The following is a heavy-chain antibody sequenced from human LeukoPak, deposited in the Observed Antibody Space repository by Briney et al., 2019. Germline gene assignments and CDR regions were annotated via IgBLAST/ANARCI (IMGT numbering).Heavy chain of an antibody. CDR2: ISSSSTYI. D-gene: IGHD1-14*01. J-gene: IGHJ4*02. CDR1: GLSFSSYY. V-gene: IGHV3-21*01. CDR3: VRENHGSFDY. Sequence: GGSLRLSCAASGLSFSSYYVNWVRQAPGKGLEWVSCISSSSTYIYYADSVRGRFAISRDNAKNSLYLQMNSLRAEDTAVYYCVRENHGSFDYWGRGSLVTVSS.